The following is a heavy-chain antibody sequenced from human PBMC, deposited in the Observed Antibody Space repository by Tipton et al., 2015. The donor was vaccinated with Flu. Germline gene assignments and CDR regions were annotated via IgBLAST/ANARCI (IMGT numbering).Heavy chain of an antibody. CDR2: ISSSSGYI. V-gene: IGHV3-21*01. CDR1: GFTFSTYS. J-gene: IGHJ5*02. CDR3: ARDSVGSSWYLGRGNWFDP. Sequence: SLRLSCAASGFTFSTYSMNWVRQAPGKGLEWVSSISSSSGYIYYADSVKGRFTISRDNAENSLYLQMNSLTAEDTAMYYCARDSVGSSWYLGRGNWFDPWGQGTLVTVSS. D-gene: IGHD6-13*01.